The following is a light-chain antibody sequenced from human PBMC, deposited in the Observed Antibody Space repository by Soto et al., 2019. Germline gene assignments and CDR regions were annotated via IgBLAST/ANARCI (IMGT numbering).Light chain of an antibody. V-gene: IGLV2-14*01. CDR3: STYTSINTWV. CDR2: EVS. J-gene: IGLJ3*02. Sequence: QSALTQPASVSGTPGQSNTISCTGTSSDVGGYNYVSWYQQHPGKAPKLMIYEVSNRPSGVSNRFSGFKSGNTASLTISGLQAEDEADYYYSTYTSINTWVFGGGTQLTVL. CDR1: SSDVGGYNY.